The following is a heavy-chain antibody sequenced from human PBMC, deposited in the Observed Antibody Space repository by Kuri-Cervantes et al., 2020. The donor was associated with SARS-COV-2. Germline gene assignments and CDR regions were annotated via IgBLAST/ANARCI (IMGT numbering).Heavy chain of an antibody. Sequence: CLVYGGSFSGYYWSWIRQPPGKGLEWIGEINHSGSTNYNPSLKSRVTISVDTSKNQFSLKLSSVTAADTAVYYCARERHFDWLQGFDPWGQGTLVTVSS. D-gene: IGHD3-9*01. CDR1: GGSFSGYY. J-gene: IGHJ5*02. CDR2: INHSGST. CDR3: ARERHFDWLQGFDP. V-gene: IGHV4-34*01.